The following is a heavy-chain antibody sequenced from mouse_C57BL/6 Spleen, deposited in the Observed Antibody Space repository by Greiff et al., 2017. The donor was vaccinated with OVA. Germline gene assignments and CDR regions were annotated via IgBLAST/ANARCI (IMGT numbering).Heavy chain of an antibody. V-gene: IGHV1-42*01. CDR1: GYSFTGYY. Sequence: EVQLQQSGPELVKPGASVKISCKASGYSFTGYYMNWVKQSPEKSLEWIGEINTSTGGTSYNQKLKAKATLTVDKSSSTAYMQLKSLTSEDSAVYYCARDSSGYGTWFAYWGQGTLVTVSA. CDR2: INTSTGGT. D-gene: IGHD3-2*02. J-gene: IGHJ3*01. CDR3: ARDSSGYGTWFAY.